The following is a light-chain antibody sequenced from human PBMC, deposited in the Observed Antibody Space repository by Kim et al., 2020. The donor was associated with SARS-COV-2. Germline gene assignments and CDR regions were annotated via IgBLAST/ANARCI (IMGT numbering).Light chain of an antibody. CDR3: QQYGSSSWT. J-gene: IGKJ1*01. Sequence: SPGERSTLFCRASQSVSSSYLAWYQQKPGQAPRLLIYGASSRATGIPDRFSGSGSGTDFTLTISRLEPEDFAVYYCQQYGSSSWTFGQGTKVDIK. CDR1: QSVSSSY. CDR2: GAS. V-gene: IGKV3-20*01.